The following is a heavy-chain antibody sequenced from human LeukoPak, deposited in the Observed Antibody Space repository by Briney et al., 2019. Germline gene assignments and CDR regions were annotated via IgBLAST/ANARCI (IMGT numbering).Heavy chain of an antibody. V-gene: IGHV3-23*01. D-gene: IGHD6-19*01. J-gene: IGHJ5*02. Sequence: GGSLRLSCAASGFTFSSYAMSWVRQAPGKGLEWVSAISGSGGSTYYADSVKGRFTISRDNSKNTLYLQMNSLRAEDTAVYYCAKGLAVASIWENWFDPWGQGTLVTVSS. CDR1: GFTFSSYA. CDR3: AKGLAVASIWENWFDP. CDR2: ISGSGGST.